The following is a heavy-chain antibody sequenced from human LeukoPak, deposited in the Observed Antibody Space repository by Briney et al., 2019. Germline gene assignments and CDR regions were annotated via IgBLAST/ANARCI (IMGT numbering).Heavy chain of an antibody. CDR2: INPNSGGT. CDR3: ARVRDQWRTLFYFDY. CDR1: GYTFTDYY. V-gene: IGHV1-2*02. J-gene: IGHJ4*02. Sequence: ASAKVSCKASGYTFTDYYMHWVRQAPRQGLEWMGWINPNSGGTNYAQKFQGRVTMTRDTSTSTAYMELSRLTSDDTAVYYCARVRDQWRTLFYFDYWGQGALVTVSS. D-gene: IGHD6-19*01.